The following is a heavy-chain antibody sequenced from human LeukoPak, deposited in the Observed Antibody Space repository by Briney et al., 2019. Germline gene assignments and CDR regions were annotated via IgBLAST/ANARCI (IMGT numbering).Heavy chain of an antibody. Sequence: GGSLRLSCAASGFTFSSYSMNWVRQAPGKGLGWVSSISSSSSYIYYADSVKGRFTISRDNAKNSLYLQMNSLRAEDTAVYYCARESGDSSWPYYYYGMDVWGQGTTVTVSS. CDR3: ARESGDSSWPYYYYGMDV. V-gene: IGHV3-21*01. CDR2: ISSSSSYI. J-gene: IGHJ6*02. CDR1: GFTFSSYS. D-gene: IGHD6-13*01.